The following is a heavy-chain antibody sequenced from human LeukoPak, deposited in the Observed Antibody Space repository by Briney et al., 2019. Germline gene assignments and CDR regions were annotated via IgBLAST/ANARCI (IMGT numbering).Heavy chain of an antibody. V-gene: IGHV1-18*01. J-gene: IGHJ4*02. CDR1: GYTFTSYG. D-gene: IGHD4-17*01. CDR3: ARGGATGDGDFVY. Sequence: ASVKVSCKTSGYTFTSYGISWVRQAPGQGPEWMGWISAYNGNRNYAQALLGGVTMATDTSTSTAYMELRSLRSDDTAVYFCARGGATGDGDFVYWGQGTLVTVSS. CDR2: ISAYNGNR.